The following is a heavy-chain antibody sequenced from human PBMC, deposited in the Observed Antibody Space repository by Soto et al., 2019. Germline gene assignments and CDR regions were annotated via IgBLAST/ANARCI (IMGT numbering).Heavy chain of an antibody. CDR2: ISGSGGST. CDR1: GFTFSSYA. Sequence: EVQLLESGGGLVQPGGSLRLSCAASGFTFSSYAMSWVRQAPGKGLEWVSAISGSGGSTYYADSVKGRFTISRDNSKNALCLQMTSLRAEDTAVYYCAKDRRGYFQHWGQGTQVTVSS. J-gene: IGHJ1*01. CDR3: AKDRRGYFQH. V-gene: IGHV3-23*01.